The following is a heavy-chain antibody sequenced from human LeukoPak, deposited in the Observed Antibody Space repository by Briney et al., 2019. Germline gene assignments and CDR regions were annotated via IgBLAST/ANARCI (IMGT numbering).Heavy chain of an antibody. D-gene: IGHD3-22*01. CDR2: ISGSGVST. V-gene: IGHV3-23*01. CDR1: GFTFSSYA. J-gene: IGHJ4*02. CDR3: AKVLDRSDAKFDY. Sequence: GGSLRLSCAASGFTFSSYAMSWVRQAPGGGLEWVSTISGSGVSTYYADSVKRRLTLSRDNSKNTLYLQMNSLRAEDTAVYYCAKVLDRSDAKFDYWGQGTLVTVSS.